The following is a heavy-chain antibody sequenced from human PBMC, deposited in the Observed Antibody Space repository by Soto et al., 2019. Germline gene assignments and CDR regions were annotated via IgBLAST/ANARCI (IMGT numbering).Heavy chain of an antibody. V-gene: IGHV1-2*02. CDR1: GYTFTGYY. CDR3: ARGPSIAARVDY. CDR2: INPNSGGT. Sequence: ASVKVSCKASGYTFTGYYMHWVQQAPGQGLEWMGWINPNSGGTNYAQKFQGGVTMTRDTSISTAYMELSRLRSDDTAVYYCARGPSIAARVDYWGQGTLVTVSS. J-gene: IGHJ4*02. D-gene: IGHD6-25*01.